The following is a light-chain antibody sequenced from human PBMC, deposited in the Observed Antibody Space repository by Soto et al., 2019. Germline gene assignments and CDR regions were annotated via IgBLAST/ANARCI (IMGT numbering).Light chain of an antibody. V-gene: IGKV1-12*02. J-gene: IGKJ3*01. CDR3: QQIGSYPFT. CDR1: HVIGAW. CDR2: AAS. Sequence: DIQMTQSPSSVSASIGDRIKVTCRASHVIGAWLAWYQQRPGQAPKLLIFAASSLHSGVPSRLSGSGSGTDFTLTISSLQPEDFATYYCQQIGSYPFTFGPGTKVDI.